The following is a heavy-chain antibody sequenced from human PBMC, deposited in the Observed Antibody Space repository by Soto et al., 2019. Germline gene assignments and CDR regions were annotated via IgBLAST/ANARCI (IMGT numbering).Heavy chain of an antibody. Sequence: QVQLVQSGAEVKKPGASVKVSCKASGDTFTDYYIHWVRQAPGQGLEWMGTVNPSGGHTTYAQHSLGRVTMTRNTPTSTLHMGLTSLTSEDTAVYYCARGGHVVVVTAALDYWGQGTLVTVSS. D-gene: IGHD2-21*02. V-gene: IGHV1-46*01. J-gene: IGHJ4*02. CDR1: GDTFTDYY. CDR2: VNPSGGHT. CDR3: ARGGHVVVVTAALDY.